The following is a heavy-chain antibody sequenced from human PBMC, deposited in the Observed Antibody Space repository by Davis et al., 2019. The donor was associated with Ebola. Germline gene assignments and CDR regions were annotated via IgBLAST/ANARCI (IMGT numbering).Heavy chain of an antibody. Sequence: PGGSLRLSCAASGFTFSSYSMNWVRQAPGTGLEWVSSISSSSSYIYYADSVKGRFTISRDNAKNSLYLQMNSLRAEDTAVYYCARVEGSGNYYNAYIDVCGKGTTVTVSS. J-gene: IGHJ6*03. CDR2: ISSSSSYI. V-gene: IGHV3-21*01. CDR1: GFTFSSYS. D-gene: IGHD3-10*01. CDR3: ARVEGSGNYYNAYIDV.